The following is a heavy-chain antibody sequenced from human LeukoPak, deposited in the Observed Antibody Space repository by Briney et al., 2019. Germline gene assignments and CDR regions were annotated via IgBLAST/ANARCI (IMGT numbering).Heavy chain of an antibody. CDR2: IYTSGST. D-gene: IGHD2-2*02. CDR3: AREGGDLGYCSSTSCYIFDY. Sequence: SETLSLTCTVSGGSISSYYWSWIRQTAGKGLEWIGRIYTSGSTNYNPSLKSRVTMSVDTSKNQFSLKLSSVTAADTAVYYCAREGGDLGYCSSTSCYIFDYWGQGTLVTVSS. J-gene: IGHJ4*02. V-gene: IGHV4-4*07. CDR1: GGSISSYY.